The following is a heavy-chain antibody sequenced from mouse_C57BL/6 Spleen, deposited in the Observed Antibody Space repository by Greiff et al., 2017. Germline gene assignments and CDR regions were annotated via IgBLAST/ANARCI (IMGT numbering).Heavy chain of an antibody. CDR1: GYTFTDYN. D-gene: IGHD1-1*01. CDR3: ARWNYYGSSPGMDY. CDR2: INPNNGGT. V-gene: IGHV1-18*01. Sequence: VQLQQSGPELVKPGASVKIPCKASGYTFTDYNMDWVKQSHGKSLEWIGDINPNNGGTIYNQKFKGKATLTVDKSSSTAYMELRSLTSEDTAVYYCARWNYYGSSPGMDYWGQGTSVTVSS. J-gene: IGHJ4*01.